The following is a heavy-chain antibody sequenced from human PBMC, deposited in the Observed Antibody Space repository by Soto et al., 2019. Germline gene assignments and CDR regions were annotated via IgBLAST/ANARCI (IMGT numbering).Heavy chain of an antibody. J-gene: IGHJ6*02. Sequence: SVKVSCKASGFTFTSSAVQWVRQARGQRLEWMGGIIPIFGTANYAQMFQGRVTITADESTSTAYMELSSLRSEDTAVYYCARGGIQLQPRQYYYYGMDVWGQGTTVTVSS. V-gene: IGHV1-69*13. CDR3: ARGGIQLQPRQYYYYGMDV. CDR1: GFTFTSSA. D-gene: IGHD5-18*01. CDR2: IIPIFGTA.